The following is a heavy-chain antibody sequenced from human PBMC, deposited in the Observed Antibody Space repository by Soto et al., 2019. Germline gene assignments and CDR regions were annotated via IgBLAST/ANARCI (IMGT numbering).Heavy chain of an antibody. CDR2: IIPILGIA. V-gene: IGHV1-69*08. CDR3: ARDRGYSGTLESGAIGSGADY. D-gene: IGHD5-12*01. J-gene: IGHJ4*02. Sequence: QVQLVQSGAEVKKPGSSVKVSCKASGGTFSSYTISWVRQAPGQVRELMGRIIPILGIANYAQKFQGRVTFTADKSPSKAYMEMSSLRSEEKAVYYCARDRGYSGTLESGAIGSGADYWGQGTLVTVSS. CDR1: GGTFSSYT.